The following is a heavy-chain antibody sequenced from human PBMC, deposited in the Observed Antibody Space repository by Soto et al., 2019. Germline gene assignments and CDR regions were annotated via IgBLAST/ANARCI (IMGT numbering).Heavy chain of an antibody. V-gene: IGHV1-69*12. CDR2: IVPMFGTA. Sequence: QVQLVQSGAEVKKPGSSVNVSCKTSGGTFGNSAVTWVRQAPGQGLEWLGGIVPMFGTANYAQKFQGRVTITADESTITAYMELNSLNTDDTAVYYSARDGDPQSGFWSGPLGGGRFDPWGQGTLVTVSS. D-gene: IGHD3-3*01. CDR1: GGTFGNSA. CDR3: ARDGDPQSGFWSGPLGGGRFDP. J-gene: IGHJ5*02.